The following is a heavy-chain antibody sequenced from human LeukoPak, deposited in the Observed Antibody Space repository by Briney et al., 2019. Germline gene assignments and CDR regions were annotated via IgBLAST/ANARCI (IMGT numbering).Heavy chain of an antibody. CDR3: ARFDLFGSGRSFDY. J-gene: IGHJ4*02. D-gene: IGHD3-10*01. V-gene: IGHV3-33*01. CDR2: IWYDGSNK. Sequence: QSGGSLRLSCAASGFTFSSYGMHWVRQAPGKGLEWVAVIWYDGSNKYYADSVKGRFTISRDNAKNSLYLQMNSLKADDTAVYYCARFDLFGSGRSFDYWGQGTLVTVSS. CDR1: GFTFSSYG.